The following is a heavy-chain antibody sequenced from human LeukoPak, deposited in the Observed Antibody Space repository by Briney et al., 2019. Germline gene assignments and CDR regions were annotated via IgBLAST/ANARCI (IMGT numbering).Heavy chain of an antibody. J-gene: IGHJ4*02. CDR2: ISGSGGST. CDR3: TKDHPYYDSSGYYYDSRYFDY. Sequence: PGGSLRLSCAASGFTFSNYAMSWVRQAPGKGLEWVSAISGSGGSTYYADSVKGRFTISRDNSKNTLYLQMNSLRAEDTAVYYCTKDHPYYDSSGYYYDSRYFDYWGQGTLVAVSS. D-gene: IGHD3-22*01. CDR1: GFTFSNYA. V-gene: IGHV3-23*01.